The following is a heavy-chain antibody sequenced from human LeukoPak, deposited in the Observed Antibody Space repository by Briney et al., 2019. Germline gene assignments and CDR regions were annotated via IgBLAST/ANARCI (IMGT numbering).Heavy chain of an antibody. D-gene: IGHD4-17*01. Sequence: PSETLSLTCTVSGGSISSYYWSWIRQPPGKGLEWIGYIYYSGSTNYNPSLKSRVTISVDTSKNQFSLKLSSVTAADTAVYYCASDYGDSPGLMDVWGQGTTVTVSS. V-gene: IGHV4-59*08. CDR2: IYYSGST. J-gene: IGHJ6*02. CDR1: GGSISSYY. CDR3: ASDYGDSPGLMDV.